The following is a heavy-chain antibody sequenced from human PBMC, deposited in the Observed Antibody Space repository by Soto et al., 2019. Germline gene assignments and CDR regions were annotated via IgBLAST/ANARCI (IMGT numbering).Heavy chain of an antibody. CDR3: ASGLPYFDTGGPWSFDY. CDR1: GGTFSGHA. D-gene: IGHD3-22*01. V-gene: IGHV1-69*06. Sequence: QVQLVQSGAEVRKPRSSVKVSCKSSGGTFSGHALSWVRQAPGQGLEWMGGIIPIFGTSNYAQKFQGRVTITADTSTRTAYMELTSVRSEDTAVYYCASGLPYFDTGGPWSFDYWGQGSLVTVSS. CDR2: IIPIFGTS. J-gene: IGHJ4*02.